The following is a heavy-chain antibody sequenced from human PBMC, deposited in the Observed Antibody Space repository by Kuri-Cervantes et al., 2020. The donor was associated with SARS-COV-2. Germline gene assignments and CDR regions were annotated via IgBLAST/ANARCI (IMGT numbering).Heavy chain of an antibody. CDR1: GFTFSSYG. V-gene: IGHV3-30*02. CDR3: AKGIAVAGTGGFDY. D-gene: IGHD6-19*01. J-gene: IGHJ4*02. Sequence: GESLKISCAASGFTFSSYGMHWVRQAPGKGLEWVAFIRYDGSNKYYADSVKGRFTISRDNSKNTLYLQMNSLRAEDTAVYYCAKGIAVAGTGGFDYWGQGTLVTRLL. CDR2: IRYDGSNK.